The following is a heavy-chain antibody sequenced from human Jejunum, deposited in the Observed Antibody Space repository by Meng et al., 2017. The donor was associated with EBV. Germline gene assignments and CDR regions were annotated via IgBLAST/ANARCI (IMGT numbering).Heavy chain of an antibody. CDR3: ASRPGFNIGPFDY. CDR2: INPGNGET. CDR1: GYTFTNYP. D-gene: IGHD3/OR15-3a*01. J-gene: IGHJ4*02. V-gene: IGHV1-3*01. Sequence: QVQLVQSGGEVKKPGASVKLSCKASGYTFTNYPIHWVRQAPGQRPEWMGCINPGNGETEFSQKFQGRVTITRDTSATTAYMELTSLRSEDTAVYYCASRPGFNIGPFDYWGQGTLVTVSS.